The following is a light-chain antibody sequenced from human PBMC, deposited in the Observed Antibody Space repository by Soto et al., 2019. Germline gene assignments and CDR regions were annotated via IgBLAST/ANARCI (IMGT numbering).Light chain of an antibody. CDR1: QDISNY. V-gene: IGKV1-33*01. Sequence: DIQMTQSPSSLSASVGDRVTITCQASQDISNYLNWYQQKPGEAPKLLIYGASNLETGVQSRFSGSGSGTDLTFTISSLQPEDIATYSCQQYDNLPLTFGGGTKVEI. CDR3: QQYDNLPLT. J-gene: IGKJ4*01. CDR2: GAS.